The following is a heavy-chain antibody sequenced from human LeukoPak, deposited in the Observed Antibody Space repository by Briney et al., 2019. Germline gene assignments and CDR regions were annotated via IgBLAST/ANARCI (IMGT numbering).Heavy chain of an antibody. J-gene: IGHJ4*02. D-gene: IGHD3-10*01. CDR1: GFTFSGSA. Sequence: GGSLRLSCAASGFTFSGSAMHWVRQASGKGLGWVGRIRSKANSYATAYAASVKGRFTISRGDSKNTAYLQMNSLKTEDTAVYYCTYTMVRGVSRGDYWGQGTLVTVSS. CDR3: TYTMVRGVSRGDY. CDR2: IRSKANSYAT. V-gene: IGHV3-73*01.